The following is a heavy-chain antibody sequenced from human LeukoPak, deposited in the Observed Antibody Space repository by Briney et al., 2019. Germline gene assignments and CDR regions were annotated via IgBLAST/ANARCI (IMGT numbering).Heavy chain of an antibody. CDR2: IDPNSGGT. D-gene: IGHD6-19*01. Sequence: GASVKVSCKASGYTFTGYYMHWVRQAPGQGLEWMGRIDPNSGGTNYAQKFQGRVTMTRDTSISTAYMELSRLRSDDTAVYHCARDRGAVAAYYYYYYYGMDVWGQGTTVTVSS. V-gene: IGHV1-2*06. CDR1: GYTFTGYY. J-gene: IGHJ6*02. CDR3: ARDRGAVAAYYYYYYYGMDV.